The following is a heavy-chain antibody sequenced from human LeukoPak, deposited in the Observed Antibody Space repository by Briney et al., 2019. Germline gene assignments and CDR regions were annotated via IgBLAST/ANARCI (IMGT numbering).Heavy chain of an antibody. CDR3: AGDSDSSRDFDY. CDR1: GYTFTGYY. CDR2: INPNSGGT. J-gene: IGHJ4*02. D-gene: IGHD6-13*01. V-gene: IGHV1-2*02. Sequence: ASVKVSCKASGYTFTGYYMHWVRHAPGQGLEWVGWINPNSGGTNYAQKFQGRVTMTRDTSISTAYMELSRLRSDDTAVYYCAGDSDSSRDFDYWGQGTLVTVSS.